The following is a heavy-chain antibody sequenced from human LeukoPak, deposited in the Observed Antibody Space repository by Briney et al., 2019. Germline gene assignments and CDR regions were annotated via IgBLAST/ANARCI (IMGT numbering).Heavy chain of an antibody. CDR2: ISSSSSYI. V-gene: IGHV3-21*01. CDR3: ARDSVYSGSSLDY. Sequence: PGGSLRLSCAASGFTFSSYSMNWVRQAPGKGLEWVSSISSSSSYIYYADSVKGRFTISRDNAKNSLYLQMNSLRAEDTAVYYCARDSVYSGSSLDYWGQGTLVTVSS. D-gene: IGHD1-26*01. CDR1: GFTFSSYS. J-gene: IGHJ4*02.